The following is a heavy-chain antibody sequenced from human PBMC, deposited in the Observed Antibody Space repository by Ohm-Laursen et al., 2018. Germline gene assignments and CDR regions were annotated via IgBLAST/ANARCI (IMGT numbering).Heavy chain of an antibody. D-gene: IGHD2-21*02. Sequence: SLRLSCAASGFTFTTYTMNWLRQAPGKGLEWVSSITFSGRYIYYADSVKGRFTISRDNAKKSLFLQMNSLRVEDTAVYYCARPYCGGNCSDPIDSWGQGTLVTVSS. CDR1: GFTFTTYT. CDR2: ITFSGRYI. J-gene: IGHJ4*02. V-gene: IGHV3-21*01. CDR3: ARPYCGGNCSDPIDS.